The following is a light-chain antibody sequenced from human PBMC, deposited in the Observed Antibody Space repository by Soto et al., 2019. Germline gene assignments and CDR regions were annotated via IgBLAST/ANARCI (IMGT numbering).Light chain of an antibody. CDR1: QSISSW. CDR2: DAS. V-gene: IGKV1-5*01. J-gene: IGKJ1*01. CDR3: QQYNSYSCT. Sequence: DIQMTQSPSTLSASVGDRVTITCRASQSISSWLAWYQQKPGKAPKLLIYDASSLESGVPSRFSGGGSGTEFTLTISSLQPDDFVTYYCQQYNSYSCTFGQGTKV.